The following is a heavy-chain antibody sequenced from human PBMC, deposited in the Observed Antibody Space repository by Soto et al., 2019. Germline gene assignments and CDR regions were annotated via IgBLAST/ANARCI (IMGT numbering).Heavy chain of an antibody. J-gene: IGHJ4*02. D-gene: IGHD2-15*01. CDR2: FDPEDGET. V-gene: IGHV1-24*01. Sequence: ASVKVSCKVSGYTLTELSMHWVRQAPGKGLEWMGGFDPEDGETIYAQKFQGRVTMTEDTSTDTAYMELSSLRSEDTAVYYCATFQKGVSYCSGGSCPWVFDYWAQRTLVTVSS. CDR3: ATFQKGVSYCSGGSCPWVFDY. CDR1: GYTLTELS.